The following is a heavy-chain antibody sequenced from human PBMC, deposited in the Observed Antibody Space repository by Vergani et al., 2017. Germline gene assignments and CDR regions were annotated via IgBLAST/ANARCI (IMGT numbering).Heavy chain of an antibody. CDR3: SKDEQYTAPWERCYFRVLDV. Sequence: LESGGGLVQPGGSIRLSCFGSGFTFSTFNMHWVRQIPGKGLEYISGISSDGKSTNYAKSVKGRFIVTRDNSKNSLHLQMGNLRVEDTGIYYCSKDEQYTAPWERCYFRVLDVWVQGSTVAVSS. J-gene: IGHJ6*02. D-gene: IGHD1-26*01. CDR1: GFTFSTFN. CDR2: ISSDGKST. V-gene: IGHV3-64*01.